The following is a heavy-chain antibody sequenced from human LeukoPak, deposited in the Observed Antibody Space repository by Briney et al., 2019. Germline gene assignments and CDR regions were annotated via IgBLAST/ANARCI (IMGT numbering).Heavy chain of an antibody. CDR3: AREQGWELLGGAFDI. CDR1: GFTFSSYS. CDR2: ISGSSGTI. Sequence: PGGSLRLSCAASGFTFSSYSMNWVRQAPGKGLEWVSYISGSSGTIYYADSVKGRFTVSRDNAKNSLYLQMNSLRAEDTAVYYCAREQGWELLGGAFDIWGQGTMVTVSS. D-gene: IGHD1-26*01. J-gene: IGHJ3*02. V-gene: IGHV3-48*04.